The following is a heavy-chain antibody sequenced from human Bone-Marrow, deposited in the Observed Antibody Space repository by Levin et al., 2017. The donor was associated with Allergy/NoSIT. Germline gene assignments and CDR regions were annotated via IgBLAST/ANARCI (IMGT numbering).Heavy chain of an antibody. CDR2: IYHPGST. CDR1: GGSISNTAYS. V-gene: IGHV4-30-2*01. CDR3: AREWRSAFDI. Sequence: SETLSLTCAVSGGSISNTAYSWTWIRQPPGKGLEWIGYIYHPGSTYYNPSLESRVTISADRSKNQFSLSLTSVTAADTALSYCAREWRSAFDIWGQGAMVTVSS. J-gene: IGHJ3*02. D-gene: IGHD1-26*01.